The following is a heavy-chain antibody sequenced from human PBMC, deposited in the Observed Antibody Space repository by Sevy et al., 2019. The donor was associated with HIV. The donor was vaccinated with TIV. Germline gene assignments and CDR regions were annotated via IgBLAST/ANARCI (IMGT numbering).Heavy chain of an antibody. CDR1: GFTFSSYA. D-gene: IGHD2-15*01. J-gene: IGHJ3*02. CDR2: ISGSGGGT. V-gene: IGHV3-23*01. Sequence: GGSLRLSCAASGFTFSSYAMSWFRQAPGKGLGWFSAISGSGGGTYYADSVKGRFTISRDNSKNTLYLQMNSLRAEDTAVYYCAKDRRGYCSGGSCYDAFDIWGQGTMVTVSS. CDR3: AKDRRGYCSGGSCYDAFDI.